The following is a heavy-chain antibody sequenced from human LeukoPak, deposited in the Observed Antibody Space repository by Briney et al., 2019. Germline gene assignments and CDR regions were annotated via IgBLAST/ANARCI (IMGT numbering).Heavy chain of an antibody. D-gene: IGHD5-18*01. CDR3: AKGDTGMVRRYYLDH. CDR2: VSGRGGST. J-gene: IGHJ4*02. CDR1: GFTFSNYA. V-gene: IGHV3-23*01. Sequence: GGSLRLSCAASGFTFSNYAMNWVRQAPGKGLEWVSVVSGRGGSTYYAEPVKGRFTISRDNSKNTLYLQMNTLRAEDTAVYYCAKGDTGMVRRYYLDHWGQGSLVIVSS.